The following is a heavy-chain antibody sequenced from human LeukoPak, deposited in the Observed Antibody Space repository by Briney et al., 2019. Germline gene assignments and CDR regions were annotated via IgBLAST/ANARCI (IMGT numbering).Heavy chain of an antibody. D-gene: IGHD4-23*01. CDR2: IYHSGST. CDR3: ARNGGNSDFDY. V-gene: IGHV4-4*02. J-gene: IGHJ4*02. Sequence: SETLSLTCAVSGGSISSSNWWSWVRQPPGKGLGWIGEIYHSGSTNYTPSLKSRVTISVDKSKNQFSLKLNSVTAADTAVYYCARNGGNSDFDYWGQGTLVTVSS. CDR1: GGSISSSNW.